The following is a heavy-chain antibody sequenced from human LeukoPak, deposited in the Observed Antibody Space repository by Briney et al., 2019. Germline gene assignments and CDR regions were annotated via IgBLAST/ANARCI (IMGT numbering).Heavy chain of an antibody. V-gene: IGHV4-38-2*02. CDR2: IYHSGST. Sequence: SETLSLTCTVSGYSISSGYYWGRIRQPPGKGLEWIGSIYHSGSTYYNPSLKSRVTISVDTSKNQFSLKLSSVTAADTAVYYCARGARIAVAGRRSSDAFDIWGQGTMVTVSS. CDR3: ARGARIAVAGRRSSDAFDI. CDR1: GYSISSGYY. D-gene: IGHD6-19*01. J-gene: IGHJ3*02.